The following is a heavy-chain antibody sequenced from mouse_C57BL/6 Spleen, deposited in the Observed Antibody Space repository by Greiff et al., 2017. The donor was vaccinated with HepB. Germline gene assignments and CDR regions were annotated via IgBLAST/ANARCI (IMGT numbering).Heavy chain of an antibody. J-gene: IGHJ3*01. Sequence: QVQLQQSGPELVKPGASVKISCKASGYAFSSSWMNWVKQRPGKGLEWIGRIYPGDGDTNYNGKFKGKATLTADKSSSTAYMQLSSLTSEDSSVYFCAITTVVPFAYWGQGTLVTVSA. D-gene: IGHD1-1*01. CDR1: GYAFSSSW. CDR3: AITTVVPFAY. CDR2: IYPGDGDT. V-gene: IGHV1-82*01.